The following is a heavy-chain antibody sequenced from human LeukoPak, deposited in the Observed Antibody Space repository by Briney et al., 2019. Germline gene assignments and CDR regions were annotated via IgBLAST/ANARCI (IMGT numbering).Heavy chain of an antibody. V-gene: IGHV3-20*04. D-gene: IGHD3-22*01. CDR1: GFTFDDYG. Sequence: GGSLRLSCAASGFTFDDYGMSWVRQAPGKGLEWVSGINWNGGSTGYADSVKGRLTISRDNAKNSLYLQMNSLRAEDTALYYCARYPTYYYDSSGYKEGSYFDYWGQGTLVTVSS. CDR3: ARYPTYYYDSSGYKEGSYFDY. CDR2: INWNGGST. J-gene: IGHJ4*02.